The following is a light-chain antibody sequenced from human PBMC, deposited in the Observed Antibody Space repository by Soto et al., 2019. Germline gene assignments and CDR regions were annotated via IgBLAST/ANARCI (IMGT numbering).Light chain of an antibody. J-gene: IGKJ2*01. V-gene: IGKV1-6*01. Sequence: AIQMTQSPSSLSTSVGDRVTITCRASQGIRNDLGWYQQKPGKAPKLLIYAASKLTSGVPSRFIGRGASAYITPTITSLQPDDVANYFWLHDCSYPYTFGQGTELEIK. CDR3: LHDCSYPYT. CDR2: AAS. CDR1: QGIRND.